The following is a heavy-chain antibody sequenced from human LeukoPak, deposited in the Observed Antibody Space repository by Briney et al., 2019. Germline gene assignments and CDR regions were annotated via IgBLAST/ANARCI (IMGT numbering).Heavy chain of an antibody. V-gene: IGHV1-8*01. CDR2: MNPNSGNT. CDR3: ARGRRSSGWYIDY. CDR1: GYTFTNYD. D-gene: IGHD6-19*01. Sequence: ASVKVSCKASGYTFTNYDINWVRQATGQGLEWMGWMNPNSGNTGYAQKFQGRVTMTRNTSISTAYMELSSLRSEDTAVYYCARGRRSSGWYIDYWGQGTLVTVSS. J-gene: IGHJ4*02.